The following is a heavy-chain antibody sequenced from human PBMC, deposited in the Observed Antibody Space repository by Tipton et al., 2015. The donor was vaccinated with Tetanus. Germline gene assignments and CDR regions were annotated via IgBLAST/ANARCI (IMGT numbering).Heavy chain of an antibody. D-gene: IGHD3-16*01. J-gene: IGHJ4*02. V-gene: IGHV3-11*04. CDR1: GFTFSNNY. Sequence: SLRLSCAASGFTFSNNYMSWIRQAPGKGLEWISYITGGGTSTFYADSVRGRFTISRDNAKKSLFLQMNSLRDEDTAVYYCAREQSGSYAVFDYRGQGALVTVSS. CDR2: ITGGGTST. CDR3: AREQSGSYAVFDY.